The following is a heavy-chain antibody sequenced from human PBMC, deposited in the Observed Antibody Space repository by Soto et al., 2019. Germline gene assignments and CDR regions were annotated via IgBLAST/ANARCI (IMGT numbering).Heavy chain of an antibody. CDR3: ARHEGNGNVWPLDY. V-gene: IGHV4-39*01. J-gene: IGHJ4*02. CDR2: IYYGGST. Sequence: SETLSLTCSVSGGSISSSIYYWGWIRQPPGKGLEWIGTIYYGGSTYYNPSLKSRVTISVDTSKNQFSLRLTSVTAEDTAVYYCARHEGNGNVWPLDYWGQGILVTVS. CDR1: GGSISSSIYY. D-gene: IGHD2-8*01.